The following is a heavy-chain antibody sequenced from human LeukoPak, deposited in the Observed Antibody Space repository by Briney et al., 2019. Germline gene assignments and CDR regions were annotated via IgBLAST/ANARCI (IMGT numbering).Heavy chain of an antibody. V-gene: IGHV4-34*01. J-gene: IGHJ6*03. Sequence: SETLSLTCAVYGGSFSGYYWSWIRQPPGKGLEWIGEINHSGSTNYNPSLKSRVTISVDTSKNQFSLKLSSVTAADTAVYYCARQRRIHYYYYYYMDVWGKGTTVTISS. CDR3: ARQRRIHYYYYYYMDV. CDR1: GGSFSGYY. CDR2: INHSGST.